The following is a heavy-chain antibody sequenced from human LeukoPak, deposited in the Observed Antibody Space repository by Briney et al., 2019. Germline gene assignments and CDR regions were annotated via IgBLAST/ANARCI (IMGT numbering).Heavy chain of an antibody. CDR2: ISGSGGGA. D-gene: IGHD6-19*01. J-gene: IGHJ4*02. Sequence: GGSLRLSCAVSGFTFGNYAMHWVRQAPGKGLEWVSGISGSGGGAHYADSAKGRFTISRDNFKNTLSVQMSSLRVEDTAVYYCAKSGSIAVADKFDDWGQGTLVTVSS. V-gene: IGHV3-23*01. CDR3: AKSGSIAVADKFDD. CDR1: GFTFGNYA.